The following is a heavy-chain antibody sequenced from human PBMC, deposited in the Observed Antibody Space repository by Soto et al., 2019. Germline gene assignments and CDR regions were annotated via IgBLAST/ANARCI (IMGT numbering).Heavy chain of an antibody. Sequence: PSETLSLTCTVSGGSISSGDYYWSWIRQPPGKGLEWIGYIYYSGSTYYNPSLKSRVTISVDTSKNQFSLKLSSVTAADTAVYYCAREDHSYGFLGLDPWGQGTLVTVSS. J-gene: IGHJ5*02. CDR3: AREDHSYGFLGLDP. CDR1: GGSISSGDYY. CDR2: IYYSGST. V-gene: IGHV4-30-4*01. D-gene: IGHD5-18*01.